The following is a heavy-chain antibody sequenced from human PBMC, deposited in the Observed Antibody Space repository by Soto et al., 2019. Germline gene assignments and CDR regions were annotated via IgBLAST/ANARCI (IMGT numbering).Heavy chain of an antibody. V-gene: IGHV3-53*01. CDR3: ASWREREHAFDV. Sequence: DVQLVESGGGLIQPGESLRLSCVAFGLTVSGTKYVAWVRQAPGKGLEWVSALYDVFGSFYADSVKGRFTTSSDRSRSTVYLQMNDLRPDYTAVYYCASWREREHAFDVWGQGTAVIVSP. D-gene: IGHD1-1*01. CDR2: LYDVFGS. CDR1: GLTVSGTKY. J-gene: IGHJ3*01.